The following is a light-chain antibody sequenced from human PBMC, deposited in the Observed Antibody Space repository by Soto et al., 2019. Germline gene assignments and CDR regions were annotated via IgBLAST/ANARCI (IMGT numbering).Light chain of an antibody. CDR3: QQYGSSGT. J-gene: IGKJ1*01. Sequence: EIVLTQSPATLSLSPGERVTLSCRASQSFSSYLAWYQQKPGQAPRLLIYDASNRATGIPDRFSGSGSGTDFTLTISRLEPEDFAVYYCQQYGSSGTFGQGTKVDIK. V-gene: IGKV3-20*01. CDR1: QSFSSY. CDR2: DAS.